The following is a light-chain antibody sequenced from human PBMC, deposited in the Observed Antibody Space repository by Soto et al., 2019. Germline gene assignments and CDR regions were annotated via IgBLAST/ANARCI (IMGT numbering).Light chain of an antibody. J-gene: IGKJ1*01. Sequence: EIVMTQSPATLSVSPGERATLSCRASQSVSSNLAWYQQKPGQAPRLLIYGASTRATAIPARFSGSGSGTEFTLTISSLQSEDVAVYYCQQYNSWPPWTFGQGTKVEIK. V-gene: IGKV3-15*01. CDR1: QSVSSN. CDR2: GAS. CDR3: QQYNSWPPWT.